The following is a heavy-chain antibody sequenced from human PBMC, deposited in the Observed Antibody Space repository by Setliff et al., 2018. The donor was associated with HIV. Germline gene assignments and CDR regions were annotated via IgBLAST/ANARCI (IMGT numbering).Heavy chain of an antibody. Sequence: PSETLSLTCTVSGGSISGYYWTWIRQPPFKGLEWIGYIHYRGNTDYNPSLKSRVTMSVDTSKNQFSLKLGSVTAADTAVYYCARDGSSWSRYNWFDPWGQGTLVTVSS. CDR2: IHYRGNT. CDR1: GGSISGYY. J-gene: IGHJ5*02. D-gene: IGHD6-13*01. V-gene: IGHV4-59*01. CDR3: ARDGSSWSRYNWFDP.